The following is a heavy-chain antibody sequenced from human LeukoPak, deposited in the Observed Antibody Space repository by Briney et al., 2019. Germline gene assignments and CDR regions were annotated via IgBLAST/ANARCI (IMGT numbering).Heavy chain of an antibody. J-gene: IGHJ6*03. Sequence: PGGTLRLSCAASGFTFSSYGMSWVRQAPGKGLEWVSAISGSGGSTYYADSVKGRFTISRDNSKNTLCLQMNSLRAEDTAVYYCAKDRGGLLWFGESSYDYMDVWGKGTTVTISS. CDR2: ISGSGGST. CDR1: GFTFSSYG. V-gene: IGHV3-23*01. CDR3: AKDRGGLLWFGESSYDYMDV. D-gene: IGHD3-10*01.